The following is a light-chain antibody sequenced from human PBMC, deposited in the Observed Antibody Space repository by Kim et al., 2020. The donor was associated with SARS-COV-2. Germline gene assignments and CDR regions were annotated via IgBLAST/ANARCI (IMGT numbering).Light chain of an antibody. CDR1: QDLSNR. V-gene: IGKV1-8*01. J-gene: IGKJ4*01. CDR2: EES. Sequence: AIRVTQSPSSFSASVGDRVTITCRASQDLSNRLAWYQQKPGKAPKLLIFEESTLQSGVPSRFSGSGSGTDFTLTISRLQSEDFATYFCQDYHTYPLTFGGGTKVDIK. CDR3: QDYHTYPLT.